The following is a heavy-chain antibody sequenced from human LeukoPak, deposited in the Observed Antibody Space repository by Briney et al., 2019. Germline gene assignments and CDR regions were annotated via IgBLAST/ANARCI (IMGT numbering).Heavy chain of an antibody. Sequence: GGSLRLSCSASGFTFSSYAMHWVRQAPGKGLEWVANIKQDGSEKYYVDSVKGRFTISRDNAKNSLYLQMNSLRAEDTAVYYCARGNFSAYDIWGQGTMVTVSS. CDR1: GFTFSSYA. J-gene: IGHJ3*02. CDR2: IKQDGSEK. CDR3: ARGNFSAYDI. V-gene: IGHV3-7*05. D-gene: IGHD2/OR15-2a*01.